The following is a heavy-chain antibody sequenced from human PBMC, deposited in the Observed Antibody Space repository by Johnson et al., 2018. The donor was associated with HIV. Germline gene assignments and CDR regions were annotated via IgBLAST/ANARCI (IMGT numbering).Heavy chain of an antibody. V-gene: IGHV3-7*01. J-gene: IGHJ3*02. CDR2: INQDGSEK. Sequence: VQLVESGGGLVQPGGSLRLSCVVSGFSFSNYWMTWVRQVPGKGLEWVANINQDGSEKFYVDSVKGRFTISRENARYSLYLQMNSLRAEDTALYYCARGRNNTGDGGAFDIWGQGTMVTVSS. D-gene: IGHD3-16*01. CDR3: ARGRNNTGDGGAFDI. CDR1: GFSFSNYW.